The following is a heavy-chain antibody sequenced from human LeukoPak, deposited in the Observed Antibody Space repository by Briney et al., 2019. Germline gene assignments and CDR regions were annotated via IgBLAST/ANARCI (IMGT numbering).Heavy chain of an antibody. V-gene: IGHV7-4-1*02. CDR1: GYTFTRCA. Sequence: GASVKVSCKASGYTFTRCAMNWVRQAPGQGLEYMGWIDTNTGNPTYAQGFTGRFVFSLDTSASTAYLQISSLKAEDTAVYYCAAHLSDSSGYFSYWGQGALVTVSS. CDR2: IDTNTGNP. J-gene: IGHJ4*02. CDR3: AAHLSDSSGYFSY. D-gene: IGHD3-22*01.